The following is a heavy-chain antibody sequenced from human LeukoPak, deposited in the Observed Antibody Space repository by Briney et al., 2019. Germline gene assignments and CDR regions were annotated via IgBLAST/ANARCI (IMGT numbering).Heavy chain of an antibody. D-gene: IGHD5-18*01. CDR2: IHSDGRST. CDR3: ARDRPGNTAIDY. CDR1: GFTFSTYW. Sequence: PGGSLRLSCAASGFTFSTYWMHWVRQAPGKGLVWVSRIHSDGRSTSYADSVNGRFTISRDNAKNTLYLQMNSPRAEDTAVYYCARDRPGNTAIDYWGQGTLVTVSS. J-gene: IGHJ4*02. V-gene: IGHV3-74*01.